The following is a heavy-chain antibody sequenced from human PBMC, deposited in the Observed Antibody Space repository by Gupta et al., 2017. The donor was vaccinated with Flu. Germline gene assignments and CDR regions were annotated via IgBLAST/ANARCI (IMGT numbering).Heavy chain of an antibody. V-gene: IGHV1-18*01. Sequence: QVQLVQSGAEGKKPGASVKVSCRASGYTFNMYGISWVRQAPGQGLEWVGWITSYVEHTSYAQKFHGRLTLTTDTSTNTAYMELRSLISDDTAVYYCARDLLPYYDIMTGQIGGDNWGQGTLVTVSS. J-gene: IGHJ1*01. CDR3: ARDLLPYYDIMTGQIGGDN. CDR2: ITSYVEHT. D-gene: IGHD3-9*01. CDR1: GYTFNMYG.